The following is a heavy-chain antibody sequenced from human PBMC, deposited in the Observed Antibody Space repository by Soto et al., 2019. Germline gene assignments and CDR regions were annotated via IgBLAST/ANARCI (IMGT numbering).Heavy chain of an antibody. Sequence: GASVKVSCKASGYTFTSYGISWVRQAPGQGLEWMGWISAYNGNTNYAQKLQGRVTMTTDTSTSTAYMELRSLRSDDTAVYYCARGNLEADGNYYYGMDVWGQGTTVTVSS. D-gene: IGHD6-13*01. V-gene: IGHV1-18*04. CDR2: ISAYNGNT. CDR3: ARGNLEADGNYYYGMDV. CDR1: GYTFTSYG. J-gene: IGHJ6*02.